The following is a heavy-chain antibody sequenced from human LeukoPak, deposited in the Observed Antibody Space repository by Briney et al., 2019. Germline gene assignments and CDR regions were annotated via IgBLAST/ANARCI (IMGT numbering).Heavy chain of an antibody. CDR1: GGSISSYY. CDR3: ARDVGATYDAFDI. Sequence: PSETLSLTCTVSGGSISSYYWSWIRQPPGKGLELIGYIYYSGSTNYNPSLKSRVTISVDTSKNQFSLKLSSVTAADTAVYYCARDVGATYDAFDIWGQGTMVTVSS. CDR2: IYYSGST. V-gene: IGHV4-59*01. J-gene: IGHJ3*02. D-gene: IGHD1-26*01.